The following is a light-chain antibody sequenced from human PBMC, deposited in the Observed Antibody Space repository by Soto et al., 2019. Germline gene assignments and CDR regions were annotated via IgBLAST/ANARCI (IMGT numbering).Light chain of an antibody. J-gene: IGKJ3*01. CDR1: QGISNY. CDR2: AAS. CDR3: QNYNWPPFT. Sequence: DIQMTQSPSSLSASVGDRVTISCRASQGISNYLGWYQQKPGKAPRLLIYAASSLQSGVSFRFTGNGSGTDFTLTISSLQPEDVATYYCQNYNWPPFTFGPGTKVDLK. V-gene: IGKV1-27*01.